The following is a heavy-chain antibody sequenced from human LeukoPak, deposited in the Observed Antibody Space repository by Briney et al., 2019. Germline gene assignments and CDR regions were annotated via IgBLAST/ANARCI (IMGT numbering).Heavy chain of an antibody. CDR1: GLTFNRYA. CDR2: ISYDGSNK. Sequence: GRSLRLSCAVSGLTFNRYAMHWVRQAPGKGLEWVAVISYDGSNKYYAGSVKGRFTISRDNSKNTLYLQMNSLRVEDTAVYFCARGGTEIYYYHYGMDVWGQGTTVTVSS. V-gene: IGHV3-30*04. CDR3: ARGGTEIYYYHYGMDV. J-gene: IGHJ6*02. D-gene: IGHD5-12*01.